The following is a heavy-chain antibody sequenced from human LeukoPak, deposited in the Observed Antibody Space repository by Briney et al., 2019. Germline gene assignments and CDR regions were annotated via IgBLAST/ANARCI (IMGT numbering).Heavy chain of an antibody. CDR2: IFTTEST. V-gene: IGHV4-4*07. Sequence: SETLSLTCTVSGGSFSGYYWTWLRQPAGKGLEWVGRIFTTESTDYNPSLRGRLTMSLDKSKNQFSLKLTPVTAADSALYYCARARQGGYTGIWYEYWGPGALVGV. J-gene: IGHJ4*02. CDR3: ARARQGGYTGIWYEY. D-gene: IGHD6-13*01. CDR1: GGSFSGYY.